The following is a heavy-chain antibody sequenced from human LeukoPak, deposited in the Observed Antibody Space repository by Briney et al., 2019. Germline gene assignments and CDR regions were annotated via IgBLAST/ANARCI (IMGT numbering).Heavy chain of an antibody. Sequence: SETLSLTCTVSGGSISSGSYYWSWIRQPAGKGLEWIGRIYTSGSTNYNPSLKSRVTMSVDTSKNQFSLKLSSVTAADTAVYYCARERGDAFDIWGQGTMVTVSS. CDR1: GGSISSGSYY. J-gene: IGHJ3*02. V-gene: IGHV4-61*02. CDR2: IYTSGST. CDR3: ARERGDAFDI.